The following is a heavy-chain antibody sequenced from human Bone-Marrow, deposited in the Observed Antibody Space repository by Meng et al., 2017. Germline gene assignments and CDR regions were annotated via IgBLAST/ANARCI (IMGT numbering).Heavy chain of an antibody. CDR1: GGSFSDYY. D-gene: IGHD4-11*01. Sequence: QQSGAGLFKPSATLSLTCVVSGGSFSDYYWSWIRQPPGKGLEWIGEINHSGSTNYNPSLEGRATISVDTSQNNLSLRLSSVTAADSAVYYCARGPTTMAHDFDYWGQGTLVTVSS. CDR2: INHSGST. V-gene: IGHV4-34*01. J-gene: IGHJ4*02. CDR3: ARGPTTMAHDFDY.